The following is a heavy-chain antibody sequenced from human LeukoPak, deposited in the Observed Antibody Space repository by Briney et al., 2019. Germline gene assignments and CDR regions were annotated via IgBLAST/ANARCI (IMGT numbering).Heavy chain of an antibody. CDR1: GFTLGAYA. CDR2: ISYDGSNR. Sequence: GGSLRLSCAASGFTLGAYAMHWVRQAPGKGLEWVALISYDGSNRYYADFVKGRFTISRDSSKNTLYLQVNSLRAEDTAVYYCAKEGLGSSWYPNYFDYWGQGTLVTVSS. D-gene: IGHD6-13*01. V-gene: IGHV3-30*18. CDR3: AKEGLGSSWYPNYFDY. J-gene: IGHJ4*02.